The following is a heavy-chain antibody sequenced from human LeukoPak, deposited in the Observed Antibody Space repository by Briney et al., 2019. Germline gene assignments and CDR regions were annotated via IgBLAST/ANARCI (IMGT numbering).Heavy chain of an antibody. CDR3: ARSVDIVATIRSFDY. CDR1: GYTFTSYG. CDR2: ISAYNGNT. J-gene: IGHJ4*02. D-gene: IGHD5-12*01. Sequence: ASVKVSCKASGYTFTSYGISWVRQAPGQGLEWMGWISAYNGNTNYAQKLQGRVTMTTDTSTSTVYMELRSLRSDDTAVYYCARSVDIVATIRSFDYWGQGTLVTVSS. V-gene: IGHV1-18*01.